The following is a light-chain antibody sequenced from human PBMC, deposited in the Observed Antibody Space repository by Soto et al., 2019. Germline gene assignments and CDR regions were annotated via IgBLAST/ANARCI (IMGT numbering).Light chain of an antibody. J-gene: IGKJ1*01. CDR3: QQSYSTPRT. CDR2: AAS. Sequence: DIEMTKSPSSRSASVGDRVTITCRASQSISSYLNWYKQKPGKAPKILIYAASSLQSGVPSRFSGSGAGTDFTLTISSLQPEDFATYYCQQSYSTPRTFGQGTNVEIK. CDR1: QSISSY. V-gene: IGKV1-39*01.